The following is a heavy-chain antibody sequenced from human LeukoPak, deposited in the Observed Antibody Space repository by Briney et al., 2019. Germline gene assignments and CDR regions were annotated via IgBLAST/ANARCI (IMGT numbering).Heavy chain of an antibody. CDR3: AKDRAIVVVVAATHY. D-gene: IGHD2-15*01. J-gene: IGHJ4*02. CDR2: ISGSGGST. CDR1: GFTFSSYA. V-gene: IGHV3-23*01. Sequence: QPGGSLRLSCAASGFTFSSYAMSWARQAPGKGLEWVSAISGSGGSTYYADSVKGRFTISRDNSKNTLYLQMNSLRAEDTAVYYCAKDRAIVVVVAATHYWGQGTLVTVSS.